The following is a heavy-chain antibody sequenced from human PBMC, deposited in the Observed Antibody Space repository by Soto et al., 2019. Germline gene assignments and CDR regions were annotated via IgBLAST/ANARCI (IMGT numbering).Heavy chain of an antibody. Sequence: PGESLKISCKGSGYSFTSYWISWVRQMPGKGLEWMGRIDPSDSYTNYSPSFQGHVTISADKSISTAYLQWSSLKASDTAMYYCARGPDSSSWFYYGMDVWGQGTTVTVSS. CDR2: IDPSDSYT. D-gene: IGHD6-13*01. CDR1: GYSFTSYW. V-gene: IGHV5-10-1*01. CDR3: ARGPDSSSWFYYGMDV. J-gene: IGHJ6*02.